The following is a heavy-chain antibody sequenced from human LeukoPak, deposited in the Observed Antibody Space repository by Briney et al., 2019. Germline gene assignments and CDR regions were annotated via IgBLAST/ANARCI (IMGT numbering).Heavy chain of an antibody. Sequence: PGESLQISCKGSGYSFTSYWIGWVRQLPGKGLEWMGIIYPGDSDTRYSPSFQGQVTISADKSISTAYLQWSSLKASDTAMYYCAVLWFGELFLGAFDIWGRGTMVTVSS. D-gene: IGHD3-10*01. CDR3: AVLWFGELFLGAFDI. CDR2: IYPGDSDT. CDR1: GYSFTSYW. V-gene: IGHV5-51*01. J-gene: IGHJ3*02.